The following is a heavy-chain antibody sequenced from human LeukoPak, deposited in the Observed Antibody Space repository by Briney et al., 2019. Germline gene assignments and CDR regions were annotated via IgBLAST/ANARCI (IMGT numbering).Heavy chain of an antibody. CDR1: GFTFSSYW. CDR3: SKDRSDNTTWYVGSH. J-gene: IGHJ4*02. Sequence: GGSLRLSCAASGFTFSSYWMHWVRQAPGKGLVWVSRINSDGSSTSYADSVKGRFTISRDNSKNTLYLQMNSLRAEDTAVYYCSKDRSDNTTWYVGSHWGQGTLVTVSS. CDR2: INSDGSST. V-gene: IGHV3-74*01. D-gene: IGHD3-10*02.